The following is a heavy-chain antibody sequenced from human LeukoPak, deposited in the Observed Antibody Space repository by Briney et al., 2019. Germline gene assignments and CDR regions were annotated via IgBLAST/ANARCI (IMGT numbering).Heavy chain of an antibody. V-gene: IGHV1-2*02. J-gene: IGHJ4*02. Sequence: GASVKVSCKASGYTFTGYYMHWVRQAPGQGLEWMGWINPNSGGTNYAQKFQGRVTMTRDTSISTAYMELSRLRSDDTAVYYCARGETSYQLLSSTYPDYWGQGTLVTVSS. D-gene: IGHD2-2*01. CDR2: INPNSGGT. CDR3: ARGETSYQLLSSTYPDY. CDR1: GYTFTGYY.